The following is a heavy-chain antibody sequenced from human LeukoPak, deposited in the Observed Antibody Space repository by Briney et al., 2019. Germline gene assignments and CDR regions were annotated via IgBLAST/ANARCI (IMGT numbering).Heavy chain of an antibody. CDR3: ARDNPAGP. D-gene: IGHD3-10*01. CDR1: GGSISGYS. V-gene: IGHV4-4*07. J-gene: IGHJ5*02. CDR2: AYTSGNT. Sequence: PSETLSLTCTVSGGSISGYSWSWIRQSAGKGLEWIGRAYTSGNTNYNPSFKSRVTMSIDTSKKQFSLKLRSVTAADTAVYYCARDNPAGPWGQGTLVTVSS.